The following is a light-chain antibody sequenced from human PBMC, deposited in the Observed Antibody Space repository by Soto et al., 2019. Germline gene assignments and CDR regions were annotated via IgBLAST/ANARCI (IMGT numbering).Light chain of an antibody. CDR3: QQRSNWPPA. CDR1: QSVSSN. CDR2: GAS. Sequence: EIVMTQSPAPLSVSPGERATLSCRASQSVSSNLAWYQQKPGQAPRFLIYGASTRATGIPARFSGSGSGTDFTLTISSLEPEDFAVYYCQQRSNWPPAFGQGTKVDI. V-gene: IGKV3-15*01. J-gene: IGKJ1*01.